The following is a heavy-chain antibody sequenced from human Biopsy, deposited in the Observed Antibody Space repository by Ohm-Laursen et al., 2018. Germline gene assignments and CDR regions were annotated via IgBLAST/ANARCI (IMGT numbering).Heavy chain of an antibody. CDR2: IYYSGST. CDR3: ARATNSTGWPYYYFYGMDV. CDR1: GGSISSDY. D-gene: IGHD2/OR15-2a*01. V-gene: IGHV4-59*01. J-gene: IGHJ6*02. Sequence: GTLSLTWTVSGGSISSDYWSWIRQTPGKGLEWIGYIYYSGSTNYNPSLKSRVTISVDTFKNQFSLRLNSVTAADTAVYYCARATNSTGWPYYYFYGMDVWGQGTTVTVSS.